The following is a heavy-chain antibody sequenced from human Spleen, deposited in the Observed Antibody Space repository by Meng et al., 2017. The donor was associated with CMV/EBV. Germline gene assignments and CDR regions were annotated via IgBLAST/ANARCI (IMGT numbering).Heavy chain of an antibody. Sequence: RGSLRLSCAASGFTFSSYAMHWVRQAPGKGLEWVAVISYDGSNKYYADSVKGRFTISRDNSKNTLYLQMNSLRAEDTAVYYCARDERVGATPRGAFDIWGQGTMVTVSS. J-gene: IGHJ3*02. CDR1: GFTFSSYA. CDR3: ARDERVGATPRGAFDI. V-gene: IGHV3-30*04. D-gene: IGHD1-26*01. CDR2: ISYDGSNK.